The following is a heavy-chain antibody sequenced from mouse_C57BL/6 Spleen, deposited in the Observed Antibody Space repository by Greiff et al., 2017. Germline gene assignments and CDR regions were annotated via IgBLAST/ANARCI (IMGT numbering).Heavy chain of an antibody. D-gene: IGHD1-1*01. CDR3: ARFHYYGSSYVDY. V-gene: IGHV1-69*01. CDR1: GYTFTSYW. J-gene: IGHJ2*01. Sequence: QVQLQQPGAELVMPGASVKLSCKASGYTFTSYWMHWVKQRPGQGLEWIGEIDPSDSYTNYNQKFKGKSTLTVDKSSSTAYMQLSSLTSEDSAVYYGARFHYYGSSYVDYWGQGTTLTVSS. CDR2: IDPSDSYT.